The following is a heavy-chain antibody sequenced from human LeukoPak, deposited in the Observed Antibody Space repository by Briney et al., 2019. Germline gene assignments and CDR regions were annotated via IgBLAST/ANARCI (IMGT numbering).Heavy chain of an antibody. CDR3: ARRLYCSSTSCNDY. Sequence: KPSETLSLTCTVSGDSISSYYWSWIRQPPGKGLEWIGYIYYSGSTNYNPSLKSRVTISVDTSKNQFSLRLSSVTAADTAVYYCARRLYCSSTSCNDYWGQGTLVTVSS. J-gene: IGHJ4*02. V-gene: IGHV4-59*08. D-gene: IGHD2-2*01. CDR2: IYYSGST. CDR1: GDSISSYY.